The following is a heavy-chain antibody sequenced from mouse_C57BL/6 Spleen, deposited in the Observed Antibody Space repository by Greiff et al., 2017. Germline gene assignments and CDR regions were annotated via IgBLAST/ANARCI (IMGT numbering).Heavy chain of an antibody. Sequence: VQLQQPGAELVKPGASVKMSCKASGYTFTSYWITWVKQRPGQGLEWIGDIYPGSGSTNYNEKFKSKATLTVDTSSSTAYMQLSSLTSEDSAVYYCARELYYGSSFYYFDYWGQGTTLTVSS. CDR1: GYTFTSYW. CDR3: ARELYYGSSFYYFDY. CDR2: IYPGSGST. V-gene: IGHV1-55*01. J-gene: IGHJ2*01. D-gene: IGHD1-1*01.